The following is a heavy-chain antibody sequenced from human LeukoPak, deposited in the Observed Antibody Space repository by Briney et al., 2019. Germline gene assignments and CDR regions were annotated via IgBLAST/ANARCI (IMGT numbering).Heavy chain of an antibody. CDR3: ARDRGGNTAGFDS. Sequence: GGSLRLSCAASGFSFGDYSMHWVRQRPGKGLEWVSLVSWDGGSVYYAGSVRGRFTISRDNMKDSLFLQMKSLKTEDTAFYFCARDRGGNTAGFDSWGQGTLVTVSS. D-gene: IGHD4-23*01. CDR1: GFSFGDYS. CDR2: VSWDGGSV. V-gene: IGHV3-43*01. J-gene: IGHJ4*02.